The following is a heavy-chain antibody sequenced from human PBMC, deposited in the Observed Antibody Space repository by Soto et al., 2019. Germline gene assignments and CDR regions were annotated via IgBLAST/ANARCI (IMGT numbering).Heavy chain of an antibody. CDR2: ISAGNADT. CDR3: ARGDGYRIDY. Sequence: QVQLVQSGAEEKKPGASVKFSCKASGYSFTSYAMHWVRQAPGQRLEWMGWISAGNADTKYSQKLQGAVTITRDTSASTAYMELSSLRSEDTAVYYCARGDGYRIDYWGQGTLVTVSS. CDR1: GYSFTSYA. D-gene: IGHD5-12*01. V-gene: IGHV1-3*05. J-gene: IGHJ4*02.